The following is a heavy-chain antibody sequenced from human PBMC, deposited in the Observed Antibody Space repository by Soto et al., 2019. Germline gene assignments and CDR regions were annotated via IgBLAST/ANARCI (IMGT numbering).Heavy chain of an antibody. V-gene: IGHV1-24*01. J-gene: IGHJ5*02. Sequence: QVRLIQSGTEVKKPGASVKVSCSLSGSALTELSLHWVRQAPGKGLEWMGCSDREDGETFYAQKFEGRLTITDDTSTNTAYRELRSLGSEDTAVYYCTRGKWFDPWGQGTLVAVSS. CDR2: SDREDGET. CDR3: TRGKWFDP. CDR1: GSALTELS.